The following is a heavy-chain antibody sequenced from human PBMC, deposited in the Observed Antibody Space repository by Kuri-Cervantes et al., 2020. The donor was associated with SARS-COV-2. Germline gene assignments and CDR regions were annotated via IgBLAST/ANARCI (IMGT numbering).Heavy chain of an antibody. J-gene: IGHJ6*02. CDR1: GFTFSSYS. V-gene: IGHV3-21*01. CDR3: ATTVVVPAAYYYYGMDV. D-gene: IGHD2-2*01. CDR2: ISSSSSYI. Sequence: GGSLRLSCAASGFTFSSYSMNWVRQAPGKGLEWVSSISSSSSYIYYADSVKGRFTISRDNAKNSLYLQMSSLRAEDTAVYYCATTVVVPAAYYYYGMDVWGQGTTVTVSS.